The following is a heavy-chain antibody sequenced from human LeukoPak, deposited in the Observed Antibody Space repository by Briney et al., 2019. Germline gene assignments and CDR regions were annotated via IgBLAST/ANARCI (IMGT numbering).Heavy chain of an antibody. CDR1: GFIFSDYY. CDR3: ARDSQFIGPLY. J-gene: IGHJ4*02. V-gene: IGHV3-11*04. CDR2: ITTNGAST. D-gene: IGHD5-24*01. Sequence: GGSLRLSCVASGFIFSDYYMTWIRQAPGKGLEWISYITTNGASTYYATSVKGRFTISRDNAQRSLFLQMNSLRAEDTAVYYCARDSQFIGPLYWGQGTLVTVSS.